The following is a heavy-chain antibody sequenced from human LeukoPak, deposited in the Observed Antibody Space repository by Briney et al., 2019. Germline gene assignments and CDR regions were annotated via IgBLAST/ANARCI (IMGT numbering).Heavy chain of an antibody. CDR2: ISTTNSYI. J-gene: IGHJ3*02. CDR3: ARDAFDI. Sequence: PGGSLRLSCAASGFTFSSYSMNWVRQAPGQGLEWVSCISTTNSYIYYADSLKGRFTISRDNSKNSLYLQMNSLRAEDTAVYYCARDAFDIWGQGTMVTVSS. V-gene: IGHV3-21*01. CDR1: GFTFSSYS.